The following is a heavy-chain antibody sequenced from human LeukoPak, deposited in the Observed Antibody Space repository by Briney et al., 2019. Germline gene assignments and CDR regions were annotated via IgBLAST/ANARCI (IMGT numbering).Heavy chain of an antibody. D-gene: IGHD1/OR15-1a*01. CDR1: GASVNSYY. V-gene: IGHV4-59*02. CDR2: ISHIGGT. Sequence: SETLSLTCSVSGASVNSYYWNWIRQSPGKGLEWIGFISHIGGTNYDPSLRNRVTISLDTSKNQVFLNLNSVTAADTAVYYCAGNRNNLGDVNWFDPWGQGTLVTVSS. CDR3: AGNRNNLGDVNWFDP. J-gene: IGHJ5*02.